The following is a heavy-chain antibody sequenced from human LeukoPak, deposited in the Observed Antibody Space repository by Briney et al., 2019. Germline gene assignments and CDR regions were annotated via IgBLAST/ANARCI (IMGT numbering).Heavy chain of an antibody. D-gene: IGHD2-8*01. CDR1: GFGFSSYD. J-gene: IGHJ3*02. Sequence: GGSLRLSCAASGFGFSSYDMSWVRQAPGKGLEWVSAISGSVSGFGSPTKYADSVKGRFTISRDNSKKTLYLQMNSLRAEDTAVYYCAKGKINHNGAFDIWAQGTVVTVSS. CDR2: ISGSVSGFGSPT. CDR3: AKGKINHNGAFDI. V-gene: IGHV3-23*01.